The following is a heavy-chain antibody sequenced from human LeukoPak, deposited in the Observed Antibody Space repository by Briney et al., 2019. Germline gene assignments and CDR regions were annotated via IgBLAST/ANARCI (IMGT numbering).Heavy chain of an antibody. V-gene: IGHV1-69*13. CDR2: IIPIFGTA. CDR3: ARGGWLGAFDI. J-gene: IGHJ3*02. CDR1: GYSFSSYG. Sequence: SVKVSCKASGYSFSSYGISWVRQAPGQGLEWMGGIIPIFGTANYAQKFQGRVTITADESTSTAYMELSSLRSEDTAVYYCARGGWLGAFDIWGQGTMVTVSS. D-gene: IGHD6-19*01.